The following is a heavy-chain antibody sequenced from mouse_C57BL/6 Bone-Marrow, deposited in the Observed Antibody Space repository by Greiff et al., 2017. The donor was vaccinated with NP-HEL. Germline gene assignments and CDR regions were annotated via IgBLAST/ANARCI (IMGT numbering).Heavy chain of an antibody. J-gene: IGHJ2*01. D-gene: IGHD2-4*01. CDR3: ARSPYDYGGY. V-gene: IGHV1-52*01. CDR1: GYTFTSYW. CDR2: IDPSDSET. Sequence: VQLQQPGAELVRPGSSVKLSCKASGYTFTSYWMHWVKQRPIQGLEWIGNIDPSDSETHYNQKFKDKATLTVDKSSSTAYMQLSSLTPEDSAVYYYARSPYDYGGYWGQGTPLTVSS.